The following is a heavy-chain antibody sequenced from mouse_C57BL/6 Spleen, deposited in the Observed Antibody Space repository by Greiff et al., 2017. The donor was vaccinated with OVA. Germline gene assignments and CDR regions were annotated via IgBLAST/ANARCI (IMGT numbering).Heavy chain of an antibody. J-gene: IGHJ2*01. V-gene: IGHV1-82*01. D-gene: IGHD3-2*02. CDR2: IYPGDGDT. CDR3: ARTAQATGNYFDY. CDR1: GYAFSSSW. Sequence: QVQLQQSGPELVKPGASVKISCKASGYAFSSSWMNWVKQRPGKGLEWIGRIYPGDGDTNYNGKFKGKATLTADKSSSTAHMQLSSLTSEDSAVYFCARTAQATGNYFDYWGQGTTLTVSS.